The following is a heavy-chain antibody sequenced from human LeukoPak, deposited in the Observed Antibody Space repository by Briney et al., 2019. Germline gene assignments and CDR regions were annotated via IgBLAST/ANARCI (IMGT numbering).Heavy chain of an antibody. CDR2: IYYSGST. CDR1: GGSISSSSYY. Sequence: ETLSLTCTVSGGSISSSSYYWGWIRQPPGKGLEWIGSIYYSGSTYYNPSLKSRVTISVDTSKNQFSLKLSSVTAADTAVYYCARDGGGAYDYVWGSYRYYFDYWGQGTLVTVSS. D-gene: IGHD3-16*02. J-gene: IGHJ4*02. V-gene: IGHV4-39*07. CDR3: ARDGGGAYDYVWGSYRYYFDY.